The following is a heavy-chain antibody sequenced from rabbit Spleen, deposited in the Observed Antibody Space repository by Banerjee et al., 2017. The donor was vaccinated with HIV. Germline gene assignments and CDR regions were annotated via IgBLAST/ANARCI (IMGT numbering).Heavy chain of an antibody. J-gene: IGHJ4*01. CDR1: GFSFSNSYYY. D-gene: IGHD1-1*01. CDR3: ARDVDTIYFRFSL. CDR2: IYISGGST. Sequence: QSLEESGGDLVKPGASLTLTRTASGFSFSNSYYYMCWVRQAPGKGLEWIACIYISGGSTYYANWAKGRFTISETSSTTVTLQMTSLTAADTATYFCARDVDTIYFRFSLWGPGTLVTVS. V-gene: IGHV1S40*01.